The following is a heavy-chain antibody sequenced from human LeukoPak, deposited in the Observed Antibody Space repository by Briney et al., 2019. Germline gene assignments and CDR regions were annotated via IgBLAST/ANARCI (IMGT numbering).Heavy chain of an antibody. Sequence: GGSLRLSCAASGISVSNNYMSWVRQAPGKGLEWVAHIKQDGSEKYSVDSVKGRFTISRDNAKNSLSLQVNSLRAEDTAVYYCARGGKIAGYYYFYMDVWGKGTTVIVSS. D-gene: IGHD2/OR15-2a*01. V-gene: IGHV3-7*01. CDR2: IKQDGSEK. J-gene: IGHJ6*03. CDR1: GISVSNNY. CDR3: ARGGKIAGYYYFYMDV.